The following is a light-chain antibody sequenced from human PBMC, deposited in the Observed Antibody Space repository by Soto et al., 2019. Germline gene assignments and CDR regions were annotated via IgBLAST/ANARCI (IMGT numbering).Light chain of an antibody. CDR1: QGISND. CDR2: DAS. CDR3: LQDYNYPRT. J-gene: IGKJ1*01. V-gene: IGKV1-6*01. Sequence: AIQMTQSPSSLSASVGDRVTITCRASQGISNDLGWYQQKPGKAPNVLIYDASRLHSGVPSRFSGSGSGTDFTLTITSLQSEDSATYYCLQDYNYPRTFDQGTKVEIK.